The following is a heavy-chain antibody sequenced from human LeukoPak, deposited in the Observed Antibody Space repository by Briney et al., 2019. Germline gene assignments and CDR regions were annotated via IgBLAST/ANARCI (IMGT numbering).Heavy chain of an antibody. CDR3: AKDIGSYYDY. J-gene: IGHJ4*02. CDR1: GFTFSSYA. V-gene: IGHV3-23*03. D-gene: IGHD3-10*01. Sequence: PGGSLRLSCAASGFTFSSYAMSWVRQAPGKGLEWVSVIYGGGKTYYADSVRGRFTISRDNSKNTLYLEMNSLRAEDTAVYYCAKDIGSYYDYWGRGILVTVSS. CDR2: IYGGGKT.